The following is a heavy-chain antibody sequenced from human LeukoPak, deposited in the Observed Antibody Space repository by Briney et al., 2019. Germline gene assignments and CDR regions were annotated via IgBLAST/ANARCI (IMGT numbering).Heavy chain of an antibody. CDR2: ISGSGGST. D-gene: IGHD6-19*01. J-gene: IGHJ4*02. Sequence: PGGSLRLSCAASGFTFSSYAMSWVRQAPGKGLEWVSAISGSGGSTYYADSVKGRFTISRDNSKNTLYLQMNSLRAEDTAVYYCAKSIAVAGTPPYFAYWGQGTLVTVSS. CDR3: AKSIAVAGTPPYFAY. V-gene: IGHV3-23*01. CDR1: GFTFSSYA.